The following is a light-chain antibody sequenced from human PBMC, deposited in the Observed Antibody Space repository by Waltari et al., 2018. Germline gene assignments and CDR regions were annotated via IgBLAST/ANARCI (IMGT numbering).Light chain of an antibody. Sequence: DIQMTQSPSSLSASIGDRVTITCRASQNIGKYLNWYQHKPGKAPKLLIYAASSLLSGGPARVSGSGSGTDFTFTISSLQPEDVATYYCQQSSRTPQSTFGQGTRLEIK. V-gene: IGKV1-39*01. J-gene: IGKJ5*01. CDR1: QNIGKY. CDR3: QQSSRTPQST. CDR2: AAS.